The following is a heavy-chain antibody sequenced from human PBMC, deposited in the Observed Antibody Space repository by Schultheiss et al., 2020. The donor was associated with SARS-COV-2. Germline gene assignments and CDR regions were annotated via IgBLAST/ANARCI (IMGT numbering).Heavy chain of an antibody. CDR3: ARRPWYYYGMDV. Sequence: SETLSLTCTVSGGSISSYYWSWIRQPPGKGLEWIGYIYYSGSSNYNPSLKSRAALSVDTSKNQFSLKLSSVTAADTAVYYCARRPWYYYGMDVWGQGTTVTVSS. J-gene: IGHJ6*02. V-gene: IGHV4-59*12. CDR1: GGSISSYY. CDR2: IYYSGSS.